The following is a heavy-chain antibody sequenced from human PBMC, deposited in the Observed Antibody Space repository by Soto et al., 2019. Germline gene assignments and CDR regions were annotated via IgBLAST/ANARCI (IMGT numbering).Heavy chain of an antibody. J-gene: IGHJ3*01. Sequence: PDASVRLCCAASGFTFSTSPMAWVRQGPGKALEWVSSIHGSGETAYYADSVKGRFTISRDNSKNTLYLHMDSLRAEDTAIYYCAKRQSGSYYAVFDVSGQVTLFTVSS. CDR2: IHGSGETA. D-gene: IGHD1-26*01. V-gene: IGHV3-23*01. CDR1: GFTFSTSP. CDR3: AKRQSGSYYAVFDV.